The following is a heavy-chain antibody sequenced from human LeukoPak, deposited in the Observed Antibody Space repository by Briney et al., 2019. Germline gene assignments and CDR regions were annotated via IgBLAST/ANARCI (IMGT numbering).Heavy chain of an antibody. CDR3: ARDYYDSSGTTRGFDY. CDR2: INHSGST. V-gene: IGHV4-34*01. D-gene: IGHD3-22*01. CDR1: GGSFSGYY. Sequence: SETLSLTCAVYGGSFSGYYWSWIRQPPGKGLERIGEINHSGSTNYNPSLKSRVTISVDTSKNQFSLKLSSVTAADTAVYYCARDYYDSSGTTRGFDYWGQGTLVTVSS. J-gene: IGHJ4*02.